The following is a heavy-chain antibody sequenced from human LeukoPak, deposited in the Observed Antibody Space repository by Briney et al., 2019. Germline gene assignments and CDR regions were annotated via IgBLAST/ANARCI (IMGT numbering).Heavy chain of an antibody. D-gene: IGHD3-9*01. CDR3: ARGYYDILTGPTIYYFDY. V-gene: IGHV4-59*08. Sequence: SETLSLTCTVSGGSISNYYWSWIRRPPGKGLEWIGYIYYSGSTNYNPSLKSRVTISVDTSKNQFSLKLSSVTAADTAVYYCARGYYDILTGPTIYYFDYWGQGTLVTVSS. CDR2: IYYSGST. CDR1: GGSISNYY. J-gene: IGHJ4*02.